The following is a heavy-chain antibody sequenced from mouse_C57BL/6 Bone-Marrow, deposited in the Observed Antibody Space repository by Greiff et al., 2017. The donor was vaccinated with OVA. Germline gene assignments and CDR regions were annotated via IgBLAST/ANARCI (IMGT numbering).Heavy chain of an antibody. J-gene: IGHJ2*01. V-gene: IGHV7-3*01. CDR2: IRNKANGYTT. CDR1: GFTFTDYY. CDR3: AREGWLLPYFDY. Sequence: EVKLMESGGGLVQPGGSLSLSCAASGFTFTDYYMSWVRQPPGKALEWLGFIRNKANGYTTEYSASVKGRFTISRDNSQSILYLQMNALRAEDSATYYCAREGWLLPYFDYWGQGTTLTVSS. D-gene: IGHD2-3*01.